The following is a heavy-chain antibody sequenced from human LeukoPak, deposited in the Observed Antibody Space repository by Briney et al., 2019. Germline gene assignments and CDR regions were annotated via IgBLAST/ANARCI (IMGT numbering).Heavy chain of an antibody. CDR2: IKSKTDGGAT. J-gene: IGHJ4*02. Sequence: GGSLRLSCAASGLTFSHAWMSWVRQAPGKGLEWVGRIKSKTDGGATDYAAPVKGRFTISSDDSKNTLYMQMNSLRAEDTAVYFCAKTVSGSHSYQGGDYWGQGTLVTVST. CDR3: AKTVSGSHSYQGGDY. V-gene: IGHV3-15*01. CDR1: GLTFSHAW. D-gene: IGHD3-16*02.